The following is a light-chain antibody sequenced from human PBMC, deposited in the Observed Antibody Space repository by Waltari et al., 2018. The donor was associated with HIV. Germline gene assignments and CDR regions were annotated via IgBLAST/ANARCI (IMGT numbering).Light chain of an antibody. CDR3: HSWDTNNVQV. J-gene: IGLJ3*02. Sequence: SFELIQPPSVSVSPGQTAAITCSGDTLGRKSACWFQQKPGQSPVLVIPQDSKRPSGIPERFSGSKSGNTATLTISGTQAMDEADYYCHSWDTNNVQVFGGGTKLTVL. CDR1: TLGRKS. V-gene: IGLV3-1*01. CDR2: QDS.